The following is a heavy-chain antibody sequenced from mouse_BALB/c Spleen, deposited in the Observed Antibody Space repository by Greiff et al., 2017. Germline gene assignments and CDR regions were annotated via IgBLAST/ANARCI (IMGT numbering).Heavy chain of an antibody. CDR1: GFSLTSYG. D-gene: IGHD2-2*01. Sequence: VQLQQSGPGLVQPSQSLSITCTVSGFSLTSYGVHWVRQSPGKGLEWLGVIWSGGSTDYNAAFISRLSISKDNSKSQVFFKINSLQANDTAIYYCASFYYGYDWFAYWGQGTLVTVSA. J-gene: IGHJ3*01. CDR2: IWSGGST. CDR3: ASFYYGYDWFAY. V-gene: IGHV2-2*02.